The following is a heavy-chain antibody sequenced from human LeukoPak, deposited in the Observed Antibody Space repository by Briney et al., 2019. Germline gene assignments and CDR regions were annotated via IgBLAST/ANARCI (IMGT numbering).Heavy chain of an antibody. V-gene: IGHV3-7*01. Sequence: PGGSLRLSCAASGFTFSNYWMSWFRQAPGKGLEWVAKIRQDGSEMYYADSVRGRFTISRDNAKNSLYLQMNSLRAEDTAVYCCARDKGMDVWGQGTTVTVSS. CDR1: GFTFSNYW. J-gene: IGHJ6*02. CDR2: IRQDGSEM. CDR3: ARDKGMDV.